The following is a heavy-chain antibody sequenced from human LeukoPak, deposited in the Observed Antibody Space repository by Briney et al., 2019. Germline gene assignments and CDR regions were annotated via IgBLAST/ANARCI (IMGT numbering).Heavy chain of an antibody. D-gene: IGHD2-15*01. CDR1: VLTLSSYW. CDR3: ARLPDCSGSGCYSGSWFDP. V-gene: IGHV3-7*01. J-gene: IGHJ5*02. Sequence: PGGSLPLSCAASVLTLSSYWMSWVRQAPGRGLEGVANIKQDGSEKYYVDSVQGRFTISKDNAKNSRYLPMNSLRAEVTAVYYCARLPDCSGSGCYSGSWFDPWGQGTLVTVSS. CDR2: IKQDGSEK.